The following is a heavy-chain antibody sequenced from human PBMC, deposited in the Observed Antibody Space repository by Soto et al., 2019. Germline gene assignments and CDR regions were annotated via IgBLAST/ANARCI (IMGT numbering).Heavy chain of an antibody. D-gene: IGHD5-12*01. J-gene: IGHJ4*02. CDR2: IIPISGIT. CDR1: GGTFSSLG. CDR3: ATRGTQGRWLEFADY. V-gene: IGHV1-69*01. Sequence: QVQLLQSGAEVKRPGSSVKVSCEASGGTFSSLGFTWVRQAPGQGLEWMGGIIPISGITTFAQKFQGRVTNTADASTRATYVELTTLTSDDTAMYYCATRGTQGRWLEFADYWGQGTLVTVSS.